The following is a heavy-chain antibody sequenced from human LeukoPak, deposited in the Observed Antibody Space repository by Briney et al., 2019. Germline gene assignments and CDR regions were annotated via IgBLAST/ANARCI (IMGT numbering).Heavy chain of an antibody. Sequence: ASVKVSCKASGYTFTGYYFHWVRQAPGQGLEWMGWINPSSGATNSAQKFQGRVTLTNDTSISTAYMELTRLTSDDTAVYYCARVDTTVPLFTYYYGMDLWGRGTTVTVSS. J-gene: IGHJ6*02. D-gene: IGHD1-1*01. CDR2: INPSSGAT. CDR3: ARVDTTVPLFTYYYGMDL. V-gene: IGHV1-2*02. CDR1: GYTFTGYY.